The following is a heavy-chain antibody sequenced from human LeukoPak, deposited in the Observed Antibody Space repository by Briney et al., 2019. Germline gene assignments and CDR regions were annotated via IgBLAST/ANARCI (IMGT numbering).Heavy chain of an antibody. V-gene: IGHV5-51*01. D-gene: IGHD3-10*01. Sequence: GESLKISCKGSGYSFSSYWIGWVRQVPGKGLEWMGIIYPGDSDTRYSPSFQGQVTISADKSISTAYLQWSSLKASDTAMYYCARPSYYYGSGRDGMDVWGQGTTVTVSS. CDR2: IYPGDSDT. J-gene: IGHJ6*02. CDR3: ARPSYYYGSGRDGMDV. CDR1: GYSFSSYW.